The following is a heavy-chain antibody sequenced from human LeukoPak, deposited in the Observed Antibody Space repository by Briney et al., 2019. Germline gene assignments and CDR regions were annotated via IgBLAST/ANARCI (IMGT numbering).Heavy chain of an antibody. J-gene: IGHJ6*03. V-gene: IGHV1-8*03. CDR3: ARGRNYYGSGSYYPLNYYYYYMDV. CDR2: MNPNSGDT. CDR1: GSTFSSYD. D-gene: IGHD3-10*01. Sequence: ASVKVSCKASGSTFSSYDINWVRQATGQGLEWMGWMNPNSGDTGYTPRFQGRVTITTDESTSTAYMELSSLRSEDTAVYYCARGRNYYGSGSYYPLNYYYYYMDVWGKGTTVTVSS.